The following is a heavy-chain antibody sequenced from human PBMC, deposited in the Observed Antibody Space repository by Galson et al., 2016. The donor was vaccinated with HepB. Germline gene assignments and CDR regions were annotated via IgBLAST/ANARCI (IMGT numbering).Heavy chain of an antibody. CDR3: ARDTSRAGAVRVTMLKDGGVGAPGDS. CDR1: GFVFSGYS. V-gene: IGHV3-48*02. J-gene: IGHJ4*02. Sequence: SLRLSCAASGFVFSGYSMTWARQAPGKGLEWLSYISSTGTTKDYADSVKGRFAISRDNAKNSIYLQMNSLRDNDTAVYYFARDTSRAGAVRVTMLKDGGVGAPGDSWGQGTLVTISS. D-gene: IGHD3-16*01. CDR2: ISSTGTTK.